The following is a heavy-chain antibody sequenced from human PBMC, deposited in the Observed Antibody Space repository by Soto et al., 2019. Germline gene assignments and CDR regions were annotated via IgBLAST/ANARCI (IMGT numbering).Heavy chain of an antibody. CDR3: ARRTVDIRTFYSGLKTHCFDY. CDR2: IYYSGST. J-gene: IGHJ4*02. Sequence: QLQLHESGPGLVKPSETLSLTCAVSGDSMSSSDYYWGWMRQPPGKGLEWIGSIYYSGSTYYNPSLQSLVAISVDTSKNQFSLKLKSVTAADMAIYYCARRTVDIRTFYSGLKTHCFDYWGQGAPVTVSS. CDR1: GDSMSSSDYY. V-gene: IGHV4-39*01. D-gene: IGHD6-19*01.